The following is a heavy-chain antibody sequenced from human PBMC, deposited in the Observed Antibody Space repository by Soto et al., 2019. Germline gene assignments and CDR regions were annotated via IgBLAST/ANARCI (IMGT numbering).Heavy chain of an antibody. J-gene: IGHJ6*02. Sequence: SVKVSCKASGFTFNSSAVQWVRQARGQRXEWIGWIVVGSGNTNYAQKFQERVTITRDMSTSTAYMELSSLRSEDTAVYYCAAGYCSGGSGYPYCYGLDVWGQGTTVTVSS. CDR1: GFTFNSSA. CDR3: AAGYCSGGSGYPYCYGLDV. CDR2: IVVGSGNT. V-gene: IGHV1-58*01. D-gene: IGHD2-15*01.